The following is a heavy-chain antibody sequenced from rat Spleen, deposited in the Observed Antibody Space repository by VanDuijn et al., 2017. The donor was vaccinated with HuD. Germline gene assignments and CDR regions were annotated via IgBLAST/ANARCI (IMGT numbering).Heavy chain of an antibody. J-gene: IGHJ2*01. V-gene: IGHV5-7*01. CDR1: GFTFSDYN. Sequence: EVQLVESGGGLVQPGRSLKLSCAASGFTFSDYNMAWVRQAPKKGLEWVATISPTGGSTFYRDSVKGRFTVSRDIAKNTLYLQMDSLRSEDTATYYCAKVLAGSFDYWGQGVMVTVSS. D-gene: IGHD5-1*01. CDR3: AKVLAGSFDY. CDR2: ISPTGGST.